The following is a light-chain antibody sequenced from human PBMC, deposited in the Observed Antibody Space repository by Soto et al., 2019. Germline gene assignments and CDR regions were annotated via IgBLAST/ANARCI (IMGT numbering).Light chain of an antibody. CDR1: QSVSSN. J-gene: IGKJ5*01. CDR2: GAS. Sequence: THSPATLSFTPGERAPLSCRGSQSVSSNLTWYQQKPGQAPRLLIYGASTRATGIPARFSGSGSGTEFTLTISSLQSEDFAVYYCHQYNNWPPITFGQGTRLEIK. V-gene: IGKV3-15*01. CDR3: HQYNNWPPIT.